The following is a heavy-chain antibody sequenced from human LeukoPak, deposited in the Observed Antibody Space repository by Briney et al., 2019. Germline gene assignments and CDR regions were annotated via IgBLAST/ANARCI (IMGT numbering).Heavy chain of an antibody. CDR1: GFTFSSYA. V-gene: IGHV3-23*01. Sequence: EGSLRLSCAASGFTFSSYAMSWVRQAPGKGLEWVSGITGSGTSTYYADSVKGRFTISRDNSKNTLYLQMSSLRAEDTAVYYCTSDDQGSTWYYYYYAMDVWGQGTTVTVAS. D-gene: IGHD5/OR15-5a*01. CDR3: TSDDQGSTWYYYYYAMDV. J-gene: IGHJ6*02. CDR2: ITGSGTST.